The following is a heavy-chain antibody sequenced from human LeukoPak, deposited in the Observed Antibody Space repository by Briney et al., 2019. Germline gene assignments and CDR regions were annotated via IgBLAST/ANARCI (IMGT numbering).Heavy chain of an antibody. CDR2: ISGSGVSGRGGRT. D-gene: IGHD6-19*01. CDR1: GFTFSSYA. J-gene: IGHJ6*02. V-gene: IGHV3-23*01. CDR3: AKGVAVGEGYYYYGMDV. Sequence: GGSLRLSCAASGFTFSSYAMNWVRQAPGKGLEWVSSISGSGVSGRGGRTFYADSVKGQFTISRDNSKNTFYLQMSSLRADDTAIYYCAKGVAVGEGYYYYGMDVWGQGTRVTVS.